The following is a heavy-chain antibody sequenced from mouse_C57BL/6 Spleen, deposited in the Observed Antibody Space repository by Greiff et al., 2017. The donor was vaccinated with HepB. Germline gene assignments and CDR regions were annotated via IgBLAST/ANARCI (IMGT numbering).Heavy chain of an antibody. Sequence: QVHVKQPGAELVKPGASVKVSCKASGYTFTSYWMHWVKQRPGQGLEWIGRIHPSDSDTNYNQKFKGKATLTVDKSSSTAYMQLSSLTSEDSAVYYCATERTGTHFYAMDYWGQGTSVTVSS. CDR1: GYTFTSYW. J-gene: IGHJ4*01. V-gene: IGHV1-74*01. D-gene: IGHD4-1*01. CDR3: ATERTGTHFYAMDY. CDR2: IHPSDSDT.